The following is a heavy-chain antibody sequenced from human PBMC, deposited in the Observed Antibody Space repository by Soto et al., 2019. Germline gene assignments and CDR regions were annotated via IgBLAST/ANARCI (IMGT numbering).Heavy chain of an antibody. V-gene: IGHV1-69*06. CDR3: ARDSPTYYDFWSGYYLNWFDP. J-gene: IGHJ5*02. CDR2: IIPIFGTA. D-gene: IGHD3-3*01. CDR1: GGTFSSYA. Sequence: SVKVSCKASGGTFSSYAISWVRQAPGQGLEWMGGIIPIFGTANYAQKFQGRVTITADKSTSTAYMELSSLRSEDTAVYYCARDSPTYYDFWSGYYLNWFDPWAREPWSPSPQ.